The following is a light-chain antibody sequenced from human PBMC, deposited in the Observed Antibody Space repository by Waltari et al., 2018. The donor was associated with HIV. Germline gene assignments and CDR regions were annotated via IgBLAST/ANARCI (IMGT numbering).Light chain of an antibody. CDR1: SSDVGVSNY. Sequence: QSALTQPASVSGSPGQTITISCTGTSSDVGVSNYVSWYQQHPGKAPKLIIFEVSIRPSGVSKRFPCSKSGNTASLTISGLQAEDDADYYCSSSTSSSTLIFGGGTKLTVL. CDR3: SSSTSSSTLI. CDR2: EVS. J-gene: IGLJ2*01. V-gene: IGLV2-14*01.